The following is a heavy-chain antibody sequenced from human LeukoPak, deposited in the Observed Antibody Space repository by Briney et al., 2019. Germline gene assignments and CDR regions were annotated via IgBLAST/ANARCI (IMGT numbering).Heavy chain of an antibody. V-gene: IGHV4-38-2*02. CDR3: ARDLGRGSYFDY. Sequence: KSSETLSLTCTVSGYSISSGYYWGWIRQPPGEGLEWIGSIYHSGSTYYNPSLKSRVTISVDTSKNQFSLKLSSVTAADTAVYYCARDLGRGSYFDYWGQGTLVTVSS. CDR1: GYSISSGYY. J-gene: IGHJ4*02. CDR2: IYHSGST. D-gene: IGHD1-26*01.